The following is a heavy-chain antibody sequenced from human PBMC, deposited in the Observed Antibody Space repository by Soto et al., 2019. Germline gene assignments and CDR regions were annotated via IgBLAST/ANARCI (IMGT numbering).Heavy chain of an antibody. D-gene: IGHD1-26*01. CDR2: IKSKSAGETT. V-gene: IGHV3-15*05. CDR1: GFSFRTPW. CDR3: STGSPFSGSVCDY. Sequence: EVQLVESGGGLVKPGGSLRLSCAASGFSFRTPWMAWVRQSPGKGLEWVGRIKSKSAGETTDYADPVKGRFTISRDDSKDTLYLHMDSLETGDTAVYYCSTGSPFSGSVCDYWGQGTLVTVSS. J-gene: IGHJ4*02.